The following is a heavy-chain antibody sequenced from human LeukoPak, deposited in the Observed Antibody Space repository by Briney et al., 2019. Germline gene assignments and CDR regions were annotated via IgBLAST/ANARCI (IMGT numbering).Heavy chain of an antibody. CDR2: NDYSGNT. Sequence: SETLSLTCTVSGGSISSRGYYWGWIRQPPGKGLEWIGSNDYSGNTYYIPSLKSRVTMSIDTSKNQFSLRLSSVTAADTAVYYCARLEGGTMEDYWGQGTLVTVSS. CDR1: GGSISSRGYY. J-gene: IGHJ4*02. CDR3: ARLEGGTMEDY. V-gene: IGHV4-39*07. D-gene: IGHD3-16*01.